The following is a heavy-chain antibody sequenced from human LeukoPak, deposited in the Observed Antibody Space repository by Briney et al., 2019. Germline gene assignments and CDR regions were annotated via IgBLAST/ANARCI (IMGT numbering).Heavy chain of an antibody. Sequence: GGSLILSCATPGFTFSFYAMSRVRQAPGKGPERVSALSGGGGGSYYAASVKGRFTIPRDNSKNTLYLQMNSLTAEDTAVYYCAKDAAAVNSSGWFYFDYWGQGTLVTVSS. CDR3: AKDAAAVNSSGWFYFDY. J-gene: IGHJ4*02. D-gene: IGHD6-19*01. CDR2: LSGGGGGS. CDR1: GFTFSFYA. V-gene: IGHV3-23*01.